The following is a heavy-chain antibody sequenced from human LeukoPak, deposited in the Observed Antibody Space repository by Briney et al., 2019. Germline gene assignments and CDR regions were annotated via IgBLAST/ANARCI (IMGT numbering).Heavy chain of an antibody. V-gene: IGHV1-8*01. Sequence: ASVKVSCKASAYTFTSYDINWVRQATGQGLEWMGWMNPDSGNTGYAQKFQGRVTMTRNTSITTAYMELNSLRAEETAVYYCAKLRGLSSSSENNWFDPWGQGTLVTVSS. CDR3: AKLRGLSSSSENNWFDP. CDR1: AYTFTSYD. D-gene: IGHD6-6*01. CDR2: MNPDSGNT. J-gene: IGHJ5*02.